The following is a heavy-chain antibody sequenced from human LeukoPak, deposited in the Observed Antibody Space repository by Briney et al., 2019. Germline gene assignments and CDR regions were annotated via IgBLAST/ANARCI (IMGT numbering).Heavy chain of an antibody. CDR3: ARDQGMARYGMDV. CDR2: IYYSGST. CDR1: GGSISSYY. D-gene: IGHD5-24*01. J-gene: IGHJ6*02. Sequence: SETLSLTCTVSGGSISSYYWSWIRQPPGKGLEWIGYIYYSGSTNYNPSLKSRVTISVDTCKNQFSLKLSSVTAADTAVYYCARDQGMARYGMDVWGQGTTVTVSS. V-gene: IGHV4-59*01.